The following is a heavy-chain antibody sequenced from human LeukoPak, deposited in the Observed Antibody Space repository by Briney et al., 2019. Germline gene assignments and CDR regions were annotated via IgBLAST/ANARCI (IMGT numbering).Heavy chain of an antibody. V-gene: IGHV1-2*06. D-gene: IGHD5-12*01. Sequence: GASVKVSCKASGYTFTGYYMHWVRQAPGQGLEWMGRINPNSGGTNYAQKFQGRVTMTRDTSISTAYMELSRLRSDDTAVYYCARSRGYSGWEDYWGQGTLVTVSS. CDR3: ARSRGYSGWEDY. J-gene: IGHJ4*02. CDR1: GYTFTGYY. CDR2: INPNSGGT.